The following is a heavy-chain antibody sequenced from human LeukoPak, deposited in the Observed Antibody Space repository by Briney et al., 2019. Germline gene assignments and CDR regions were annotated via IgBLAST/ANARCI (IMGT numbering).Heavy chain of an antibody. CDR2: ISAYNGNT. V-gene: IGHV1-18*01. CDR1: GYTFTISG. CDR3: AGSWLRAFDI. Sequence: ASGKVSSKASGYTFTISGISWVRHAPGQGKEWMGWISAYNGNTNYAQKLQSRATMTTDTSTRTAHMTRRSLSSDDTAVSYCAGSWLRAFDIWGKGTMVTVSS. D-gene: IGHD5-12*01. J-gene: IGHJ3*02.